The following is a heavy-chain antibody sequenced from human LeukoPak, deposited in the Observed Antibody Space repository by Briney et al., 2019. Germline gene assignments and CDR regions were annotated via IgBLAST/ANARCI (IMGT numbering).Heavy chain of an antibody. CDR3: ARDAMGYSGYGRRYYYGMDV. CDR1: GGSISSYY. J-gene: IGHJ6*02. Sequence: SETLSLTCTVSGGSISSYYWSWTRQPPGKGLEWIGYIYYSGSTNYNPSLKSRVTISVDTSKNQFSLKLSSVTAADTAVYYCARDAMGYSGYGRRYYYGMDVWGQGTTVTVSS. V-gene: IGHV4-59*01. D-gene: IGHD5-12*01. CDR2: IYYSGST.